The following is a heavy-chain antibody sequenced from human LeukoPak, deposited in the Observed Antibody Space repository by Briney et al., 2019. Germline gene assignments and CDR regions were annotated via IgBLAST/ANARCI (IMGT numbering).Heavy chain of an antibody. CDR1: GASISSSNYY. V-gene: IGHV4-39*01. CDR3: ARHGQQDYTWNSQYYFEH. D-gene: IGHD1-1*01. Sequence: SETLSLTCTVSGASISSSNYYWSWIRQPPGKGLEWIGYIYYSGSTYYNPSLKSRVTISVDTSKNQFSLKLRSVTAADTAVYFCARHGQQDYTWNSQYYFEHWGQGTLVTVSS. CDR2: IYYSGST. J-gene: IGHJ4*02.